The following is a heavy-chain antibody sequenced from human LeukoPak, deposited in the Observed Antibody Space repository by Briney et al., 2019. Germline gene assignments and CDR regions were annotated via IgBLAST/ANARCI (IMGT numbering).Heavy chain of an antibody. CDR2: VTGSGADT. CDR1: GFTFSNYA. J-gene: IGHJ4*02. Sequence: GGSLRLSCAASGFTFSNYAMTWVRQAPGKGLEWVSVVTGSGADTNYADSVKGRFTLSRDNAKNSLYLQMNNLRAEDTAVYYCARVAYSYGFDYWGQGTLVTVSS. CDR3: ARVAYSYGFDY. D-gene: IGHD5-18*01. V-gene: IGHV3-23*01.